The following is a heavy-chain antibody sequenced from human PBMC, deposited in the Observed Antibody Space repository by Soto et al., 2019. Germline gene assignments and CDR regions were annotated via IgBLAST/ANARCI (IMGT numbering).Heavy chain of an antibody. CDR1: GDPMSSHK. CDR2: VNSNGGA. D-gene: IGHD3-16*01. Sequence: QVQLQESGPGLVQPSETLSLSCTVSGDPMSSHKWSWIRQAPGQGLEWMGYVNSNGGASYNPYLKSRSTISVDTSKNQFSLKLSSVTAADTTVYYCVRQGFGVLHGLVDVWGQGTTVTVSS. J-gene: IGHJ6*02. CDR3: VRQGFGVLHGLVDV. V-gene: IGHV4-59*08.